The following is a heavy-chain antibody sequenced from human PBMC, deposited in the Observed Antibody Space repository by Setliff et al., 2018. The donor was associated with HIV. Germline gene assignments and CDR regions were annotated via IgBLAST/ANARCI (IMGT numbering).Heavy chain of an antibody. CDR1: GYSFTSYG. J-gene: IGHJ4*02. V-gene: IGHV1-18*01. Sequence: GASVKVSCKASGYSFTSYGVSWVRQAPGPGLEWMGWSHTYNGNVNYARNFRGRVTMTTDASTSTAFMELYNLRSDDTAVYYCVREFSWSAFYFYSWGQGTLVTVSS. D-gene: IGHD2-8*02. CDR3: VREFSWSAFYFYS. CDR2: SHTYNGNV.